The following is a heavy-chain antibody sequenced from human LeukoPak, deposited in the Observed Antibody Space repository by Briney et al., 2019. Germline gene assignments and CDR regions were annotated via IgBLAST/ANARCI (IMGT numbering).Heavy chain of an antibody. CDR3: ARQLVPARSNWFDP. CDR1: GYSISSGYY. V-gene: IGHV4-38-2*01. D-gene: IGHD2-2*01. J-gene: IGHJ5*02. Sequence: SETLSLTCAVSGYSISSGYYWGWIRQPPGKGLEGIGSIYPSGSTYYNPSLKSRVPISVETPKNQFSLKLSSVTAADTAVYYCARQLVPARSNWFDPWGQGTLVTVSS. CDR2: IYPSGST.